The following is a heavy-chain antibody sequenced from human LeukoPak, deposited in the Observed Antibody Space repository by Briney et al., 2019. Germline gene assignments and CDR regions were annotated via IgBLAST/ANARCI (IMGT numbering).Heavy chain of an antibody. Sequence: SETLSLTCTVSGGSISSSSYYWGWIRQPPGNGLEWIGYIHYSGSTNYNPSLKSRVTISVDTSKNQFSLKLSSVTAADTAVYYCARLGIAVAVPDYWGQGTLVTVSS. CDR3: ARLGIAVAVPDY. D-gene: IGHD6-19*01. CDR2: IHYSGST. V-gene: IGHV4-61*05. J-gene: IGHJ4*02. CDR1: GGSISSSSYY.